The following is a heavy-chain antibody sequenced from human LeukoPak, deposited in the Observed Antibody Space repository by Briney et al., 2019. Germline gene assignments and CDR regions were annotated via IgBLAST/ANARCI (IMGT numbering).Heavy chain of an antibody. V-gene: IGHV3-7*01. J-gene: IGHJ4*02. CDR1: AFTFSNYW. CDR3: ARDRGYSTFDY. Sequence: GGSLRLSCAASAFTFSNYWMSWVRQAPGKGLEWMANIKEDGSEINYVDSVKGRFTISRNNAKNSLYLQMNSLRVDDTAVYYCARDRGYSTFDYWGQGTLVTVSS. CDR2: IKEDGSEI. D-gene: IGHD4-23*01.